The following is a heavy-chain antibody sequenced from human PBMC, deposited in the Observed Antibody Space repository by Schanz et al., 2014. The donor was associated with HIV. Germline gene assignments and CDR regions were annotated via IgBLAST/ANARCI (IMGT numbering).Heavy chain of an antibody. V-gene: IGHV3-21*02. CDR3: AREYYSRNWNWFDP. J-gene: IGHJ5*02. D-gene: IGHD6-13*01. Sequence: LLESGGGLVQPGGSLRLSCAASGFTFSTTAMSWVRQAPGKGLEWVSAISSRSGYIYYADSVKGRFTISRDNSKRSLYLQMNSLRAEDTAVYYCAREYYSRNWNWFDPWGQGTLVTVSS. CDR1: GFTFSTTA. CDR2: ISSRSGYI.